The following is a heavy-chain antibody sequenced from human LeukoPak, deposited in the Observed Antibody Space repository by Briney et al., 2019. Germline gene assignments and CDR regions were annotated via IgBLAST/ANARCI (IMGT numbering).Heavy chain of an antibody. Sequence: GGSLRLSCAASGFAFSSFAMGWIRQAPGERLEWGSGISGSGDHTYYAESVKGRFTISRDNPKNTLYLQVNSLRDEDTAIYYCAKASTLIVVGRKHIGWFDPWDQGTLVTVSS. D-gene: IGHD3-22*01. V-gene: IGHV3-23*01. CDR2: ISGSGDHT. J-gene: IGHJ5*02. CDR1: GFAFSSFA. CDR3: AKASTLIVVGRKHIGWFDP.